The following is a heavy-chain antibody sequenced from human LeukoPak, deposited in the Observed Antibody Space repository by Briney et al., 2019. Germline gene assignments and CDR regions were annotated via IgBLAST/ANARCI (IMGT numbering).Heavy chain of an antibody. CDR3: ATLTGGDDAFDI. J-gene: IGHJ3*02. Sequence: SETLSLTCTVSGGSISSYYWSWIRQPPGKGLEWIGYIFYTGSTNYNPSLKSRVTISVLTSKNRFSLKLSSVTAEDTAVYYCATLTGGDDAFDIWGQGTMVTVSS. CDR1: GGSISSYY. CDR2: IFYTGST. V-gene: IGHV4-59*01. D-gene: IGHD4-23*01.